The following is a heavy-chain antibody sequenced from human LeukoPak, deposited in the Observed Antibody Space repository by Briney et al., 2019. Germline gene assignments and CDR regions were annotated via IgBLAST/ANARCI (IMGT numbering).Heavy chain of an antibody. D-gene: IGHD3-22*01. V-gene: IGHV3-53*05. CDR2: IYSGGST. CDR3: AREIHYYDSSGPGLGWFDP. Sequence: GSLRLSCAASGFTVSSNYMSWVRQAPGKGLEWVSVIYSGGSTYYADSVKGRFTISRDNSKNTLYLQMNSLRAEDTAVYYCAREIHYYDSSGPGLGWFDPWGQGTLVTVSS. CDR1: GFTVSSNY. J-gene: IGHJ5*02.